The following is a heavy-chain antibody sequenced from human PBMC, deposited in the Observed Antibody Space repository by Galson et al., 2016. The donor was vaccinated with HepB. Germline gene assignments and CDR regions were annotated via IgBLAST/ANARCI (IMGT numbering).Heavy chain of an antibody. CDR2: IFYSGST. CDR1: GGSIGTSTYY. V-gene: IGHV4-39*01. D-gene: IGHD1-26*01. CDR3: ARHGGVGATYWFDP. Sequence: SETLSLTCTVSGGSIGTSTYYWGWIRQPPGKGLEWIGSIFYSGSTYYTPSLKSRVTISVDTSKNQFSLELNSVTAADTAGYFCARHGGVGATYWFDPWGQGTLVTVSS. J-gene: IGHJ5*02.